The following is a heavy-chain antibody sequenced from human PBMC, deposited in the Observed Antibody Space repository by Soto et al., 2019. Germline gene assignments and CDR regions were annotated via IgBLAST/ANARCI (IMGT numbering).Heavy chain of an antibody. CDR1: GFTFSNYA. J-gene: IGHJ4*02. CDR2: ISGSGGTT. V-gene: IGHV3-23*01. CDR3: AKVGQQWLVQEQWYFDY. D-gene: IGHD6-19*01. Sequence: GGSLRLSCAASGFTFSNYAMTWVRQAPGKGLEWVSGISGSGGTTYYADSVKGRFTISRDNSKNTLYLQMNSLRVEDTAVYYCAKVGQQWLVQEQWYFDYWGQGTLVTVSS.